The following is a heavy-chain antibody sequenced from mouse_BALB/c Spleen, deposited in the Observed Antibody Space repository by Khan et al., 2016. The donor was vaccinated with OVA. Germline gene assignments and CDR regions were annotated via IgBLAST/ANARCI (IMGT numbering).Heavy chain of an antibody. D-gene: IGHD2-14*01. CDR1: GFTFTNYG. Sequence: QIQLVQSGPELKKPGETVQISCKASGFTFTNYGMNWVRQAPGKGLKWMGWINTYTGEPTFTDDFKGRFAFSLETPASTAYLQISSLKNEDTATYYCARVGYNGTMDFWGQGTSVTVSS. J-gene: IGHJ4*01. V-gene: IGHV9-3-1*01. CDR3: ARVGYNGTMDF. CDR2: INTYTGEP.